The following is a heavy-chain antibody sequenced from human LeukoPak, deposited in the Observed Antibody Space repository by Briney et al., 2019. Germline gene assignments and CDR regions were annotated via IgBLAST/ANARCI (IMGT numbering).Heavy chain of an antibody. CDR2: ISGSGGST. Sequence: GGSLRLSCAASGFTFANYAMSWVRQGPGKGLEWVSTISGSGGSTYYANSVKGRFTISRENSKNTLFLQMNSLRADDTAVYFCAKDQKSIAATGYDYWGQGTLVTVSS. CDR3: AKDQKSIAATGYDY. D-gene: IGHD6-13*01. V-gene: IGHV3-23*01. J-gene: IGHJ4*02. CDR1: GFTFANYA.